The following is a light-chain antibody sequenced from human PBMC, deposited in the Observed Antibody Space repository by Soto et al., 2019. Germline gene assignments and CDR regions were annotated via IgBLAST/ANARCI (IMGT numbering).Light chain of an antibody. J-gene: IGLJ3*02. Sequence: QSALTRPASVSGSPGQSITISCTGTSSDVGGYDHVSWYQQHPGKAPKLIIYDVTVRPSGISRRFSGSKSDNTASLAVSGLQPEDEADYYCSSYTNKDTLLFGGGTKVTVL. CDR1: SSDVGGYDH. V-gene: IGLV2-14*03. CDR2: DVT. CDR3: SSYTNKDTLL.